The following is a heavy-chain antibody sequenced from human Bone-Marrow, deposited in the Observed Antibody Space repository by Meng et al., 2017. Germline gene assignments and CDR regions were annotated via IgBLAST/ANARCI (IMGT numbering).Heavy chain of an antibody. Sequence: GGSLRLSCVASGITFRNLWMTWVRQAPGKGLEWVGRIKSKVNGGTTDFAAPVKGRFTISRDDPENTLYLQMNSLKTEDTAVYYCTTDLPFTEEGVITTWGQGTLVTVSS. CDR3: TTDLPFTEEGVITT. CDR2: IKSKVNGGTT. V-gene: IGHV3-15*01. J-gene: IGHJ5*02. D-gene: IGHD3-16*02. CDR1: GITFRNLW.